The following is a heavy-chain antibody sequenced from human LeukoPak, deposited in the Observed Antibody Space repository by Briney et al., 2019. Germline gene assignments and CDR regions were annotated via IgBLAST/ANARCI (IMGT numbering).Heavy chain of an antibody. V-gene: IGHV4-38-2*02. D-gene: IGHD6-19*01. J-gene: IGHJ5*02. CDR3: ARDLRQWLVINWSDP. CDR2: MYHSGTT. CDR1: GYSISSGYY. Sequence: SETLSLTCSVSGYSISSGYYWGWIRQPPGKGLEWIGSMYHSGTTYYNPSVKSRVTLSVDTSKNQFSLKLSSVTAADTAVYYCARDLRQWLVINWSDPWGQGTLVTVSS.